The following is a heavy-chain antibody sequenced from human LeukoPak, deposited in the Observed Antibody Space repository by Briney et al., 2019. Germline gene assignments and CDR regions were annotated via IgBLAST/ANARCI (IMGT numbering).Heavy chain of an antibody. V-gene: IGHV3-66*01. CDR1: GFTVSTNY. Sequence: GGTLRLSCAVSGFTVSTNYMSWVRQAPGKGLEWVSVIYSGGATYHADSVKGRFTISRDNSKNTLCLQMNSLRAEDTAVYYCTRGGVDSGYSTPGGLYWGQGTLVTVSS. CDR3: TRGGVDSGYSTPGGLY. D-gene: IGHD5-18*01. J-gene: IGHJ4*02. CDR2: IYSGGAT.